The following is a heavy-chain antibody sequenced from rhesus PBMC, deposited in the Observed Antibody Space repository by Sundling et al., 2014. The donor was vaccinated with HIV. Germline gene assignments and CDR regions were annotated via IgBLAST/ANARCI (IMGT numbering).Heavy chain of an antibody. V-gene: IGHV4S10*01. CDR3: AIEPWGGHIDF. CDR2: IYSSNANT. CDR1: GDSISDAYR. Sequence: QVRLQESGPGVVKPSETLSLTCAVSGDSISDAYRWSWIRQSPGKGLEWIGYIYSSNANTNYNPSLKSRVTISKDTSKSQFSLRVSSLTVADTAVYYCAIEPWGGHIDFWGQGVLVTVSS. J-gene: IGHJ4*01. D-gene: IGHD3-34*01.